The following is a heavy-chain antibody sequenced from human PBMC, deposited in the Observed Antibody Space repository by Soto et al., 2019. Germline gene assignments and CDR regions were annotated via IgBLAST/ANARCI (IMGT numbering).Heavy chain of an antibody. V-gene: IGHV4-59*01. D-gene: IGHD6-19*01. Sequence: QVQLQESGPGLVKPSKTLSLTCTVSGGSINSYYWSWIRQPPGKAPEWIGYIYYSGSTNYNPSLMRRVTISVDTSKSHFSLKLSSVTAADTAVYYCARGRHWLDYWGQGTLVTVSS. CDR2: IYYSGST. J-gene: IGHJ4*02. CDR3: ARGRHWLDY. CDR1: GGSINSYY.